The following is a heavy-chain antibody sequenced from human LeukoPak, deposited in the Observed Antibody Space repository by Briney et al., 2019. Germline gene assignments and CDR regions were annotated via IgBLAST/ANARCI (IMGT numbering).Heavy chain of an antibody. D-gene: IGHD3-10*01. CDR2: IYDDGRT. J-gene: IGHJ4*02. V-gene: IGHV3-66*01. Sequence: PGGSLRLSCTVSGFTVSTDLMDWVRQAPGKGLEWVSLIYDDGRTVYARSVRGPFTISKATSKNMVYLQMNSLTAGDTAVYYCAKGSPGGGIDYWGQGTLVTVSS. CDR3: AKGSPGGGIDY. CDR1: GFTVSTDL.